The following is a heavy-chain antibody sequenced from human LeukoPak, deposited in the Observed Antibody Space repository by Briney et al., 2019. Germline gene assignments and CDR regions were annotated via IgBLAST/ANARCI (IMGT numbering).Heavy chain of an antibody. CDR3: AKDRAVAAPYYYGMGV. V-gene: IGHV3-30*18. Sequence: PGGSLRLSCAASGFTFSSYGMHWVRQAPGKGLEWVAVISYDGSNKYYADSVKGRFTISRDNSKNTLYLQMNSLRAEDTAVYYCAKDRAVAAPYYYGMGVWGQGTTVTVSS. D-gene: IGHD6-19*01. CDR2: ISYDGSNK. J-gene: IGHJ6*02. CDR1: GFTFSSYG.